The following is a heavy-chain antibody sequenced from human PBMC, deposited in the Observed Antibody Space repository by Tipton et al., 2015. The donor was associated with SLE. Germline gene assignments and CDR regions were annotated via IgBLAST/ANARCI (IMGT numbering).Heavy chain of an antibody. CDR2: IWYDGSNE. CDR1: GFTFSSYW. CDR3: AKAPLVHSPDFYFDL. Sequence: RSLRLSCTASGFTFSSYWMHWVRQAPGKGPEWVAVIWYDGSNEYYGDSVKGRFTISRDNSKNTLYLQMNSLRSEDTALYYCAKAPLVHSPDFYFDLWGRGTLVTVSS. D-gene: IGHD1-1*01. J-gene: IGHJ2*01. V-gene: IGHV3-33*03.